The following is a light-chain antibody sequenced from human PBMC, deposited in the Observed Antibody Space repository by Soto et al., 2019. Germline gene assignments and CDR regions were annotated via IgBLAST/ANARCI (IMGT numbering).Light chain of an antibody. CDR1: RNEFDGYDY. J-gene: IGLJ1*01. CDR2: DVN. Sequence: QSVLTQPSSVSGSPGQSITISCTGERNEFDGYDYVSWYQQHPGQAPKLIIFDVNNRPSGVSSRFSGSKSGDTASLTISGLQAEDDADYYCSSYTSSAPFYVFATGTKVTVL. V-gene: IGLV2-14*03. CDR3: SSYTSSAPFYV.